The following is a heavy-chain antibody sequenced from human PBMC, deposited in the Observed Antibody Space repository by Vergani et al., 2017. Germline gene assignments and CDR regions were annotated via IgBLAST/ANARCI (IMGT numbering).Heavy chain of an antibody. CDR3: ATKSCGTPGCQIGYFRE. CDR1: GGTFSSYT. V-gene: IGHV1-69*02. CDR2: IIPILGIA. D-gene: IGHD1-1*01. Sequence: QVQLVQSGAEVKKPGSSVKVSCKASGGTFSSYTISWVRQAPGQGLEWMGRIIPILGIANYAQKFQGRVTITADKSTSTAYMELSSLRSEDTAVYYCATKSCGTPGCQIGYFREWGQGTLVTVYS. J-gene: IGHJ1*01.